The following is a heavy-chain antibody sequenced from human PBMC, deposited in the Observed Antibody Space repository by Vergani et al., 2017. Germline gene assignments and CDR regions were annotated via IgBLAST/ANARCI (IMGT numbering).Heavy chain of an antibody. J-gene: IGHJ4*02. CDR2: IYSGGST. CDR1: GFTVSSNY. CDR3: AKDRSPGGYGDYVDY. D-gene: IGHD4-17*01. V-gene: IGHV3-53*01. Sequence: EVQLVESGGGLIQPGGSLRLSCAASGFTVSSNYMSWVRQAPGKGLEWVSVIYSGGSTYYADSVKGRFTISRDNSKNTLYLQMNSLRAEDTAVYYCAKDRSPGGYGDYVDYWGQGTLVTVSS.